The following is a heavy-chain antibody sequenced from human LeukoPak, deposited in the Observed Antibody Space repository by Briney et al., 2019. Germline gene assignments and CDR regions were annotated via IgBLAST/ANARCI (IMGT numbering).Heavy chain of an antibody. J-gene: IGHJ4*02. CDR3: AREFWYGSGSHYPGFDY. D-gene: IGHD6-19*01. CDR1: GYTFTGYY. Sequence: ASVKVSCKSSGYTFTGYYIHWVRQAPGQGLEWRGWINPNSGGTNYAQKFRGRVTMTRDTSISTAYMELSRLRSDDTAVYFCAREFWYGSGSHYPGFDYWGQGTLVTVSS. V-gene: IGHV1-2*02. CDR2: INPNSGGT.